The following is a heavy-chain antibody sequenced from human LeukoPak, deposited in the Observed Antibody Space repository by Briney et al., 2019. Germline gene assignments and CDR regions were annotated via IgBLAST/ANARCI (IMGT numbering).Heavy chain of an antibody. CDR1: GYTFTSYY. D-gene: IGHD1-26*01. CDR3: ARDLGVGTIMYYFDY. Sequence: ASVKVSCKASGYTFTSYYMHWVRQAPGQGLEWMGIINPSGGSTSYAQKFQGRVAMTRDTSTSTVYMELSSLRSEDTAVYYCARDLGVGTIMYYFDYWGRGTLVTVSS. J-gene: IGHJ4*02. CDR2: INPSGGST. V-gene: IGHV1-46*01.